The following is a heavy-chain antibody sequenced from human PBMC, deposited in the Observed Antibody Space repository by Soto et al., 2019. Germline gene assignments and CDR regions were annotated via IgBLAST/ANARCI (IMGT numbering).Heavy chain of an antibody. D-gene: IGHD5-12*01. Sequence: GGSLRLSCAASGFTFSSYGMHWVRQAPGKGLEWVAVISYDGSNKYYADSVKGRFTISRDNSKNTLYLQMNSLRAEDTAVYYCAKDLNSGYGAYWGQGTLVTVSS. V-gene: IGHV3-30*18. CDR3: AKDLNSGYGAY. CDR2: ISYDGSNK. J-gene: IGHJ4*02. CDR1: GFTFSSYG.